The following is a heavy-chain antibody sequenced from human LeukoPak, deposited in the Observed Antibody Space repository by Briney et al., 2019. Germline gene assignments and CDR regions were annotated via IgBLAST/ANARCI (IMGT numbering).Heavy chain of an antibody. D-gene: IGHD2-2*01. V-gene: IGHV4-34*01. CDR1: GGSFSGYY. CDR3: ARGRPPAATFDY. Sequence: SETLSLTCAVYGGSFSGYYWSWIRQPPEKGLEWIGEINHSGSTNYNPSLKSRVTISVDTSKNQFSLKLSSVTAADTAVYYCARGRPPAATFDYWGQGTLVTVSS. CDR2: INHSGST. J-gene: IGHJ4*02.